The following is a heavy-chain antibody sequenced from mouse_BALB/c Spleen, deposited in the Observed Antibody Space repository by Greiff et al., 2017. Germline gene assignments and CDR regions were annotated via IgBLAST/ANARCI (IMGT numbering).Heavy chain of an antibody. Sequence: EVKLVESGGGLVKPGGSLKLSCAASGFTFSSYAMSWVRQTPEKRLEWVASISSGGSTYYPDSVKGRFTISRDNARNILYLQMSSLRSEDTAMYYCARDYGFDYWGQGTTLTVSS. CDR2: ISSGGST. D-gene: IGHD1-1*01. J-gene: IGHJ2*01. V-gene: IGHV5-6-5*01. CDR3: ARDYGFDY. CDR1: GFTFSSYA.